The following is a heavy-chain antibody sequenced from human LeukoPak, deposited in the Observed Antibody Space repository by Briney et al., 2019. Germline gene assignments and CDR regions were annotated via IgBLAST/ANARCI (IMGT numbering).Heavy chain of an antibody. CDR3: AKDRCSNGIGCYYYYMDV. V-gene: IGHV3-30*02. CDR1: GFTFRSYG. CDR2: IQNDGSNE. J-gene: IGHJ6*03. D-gene: IGHD2-8*01. Sequence: SGGSLRLSCAASGFTFRSYGMHWVRQAPGKGLEWVAYIQNDGSNEQYADSVKGRFSISRDSSKNILYLQMNSLRAEDTAVYYCAKDRCSNGIGCYYYYMDVWGKGPRSPSP.